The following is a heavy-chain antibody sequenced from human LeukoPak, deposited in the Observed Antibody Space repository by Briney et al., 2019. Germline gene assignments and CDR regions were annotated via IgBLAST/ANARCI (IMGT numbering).Heavy chain of an antibody. CDR1: GFPIRNYG. J-gene: IGHJ3*01. D-gene: IGHD2-15*01. V-gene: IGHV3-30*02. Sequence: GGSLRLSCVASGFPIRNYGMHWVRQAPGKGLEWVAFIQYDGRDKYYADSVKGRFTISRGNAKNSLYLQMDTLRAGDTAVYFCAREILPHCRGYSCSSGSALDVWGQGTMVIVSS. CDR3: AREILPHCRGYSCSSGSALDV. CDR2: IQYDGRDK.